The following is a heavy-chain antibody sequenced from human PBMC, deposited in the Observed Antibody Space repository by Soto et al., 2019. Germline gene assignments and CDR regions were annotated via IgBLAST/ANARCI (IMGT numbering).Heavy chain of an antibody. V-gene: IGHV3-74*01. D-gene: IGHD1-1*01. Sequence: GGSLRLSCAASGFTFSNYFMHWVRQVPGEGLVWVSRMSGDGKTISYADSVKGRFTISRGNAKNTLYLQMNSLRVEDTAVYYCARTYVPGIAGFDPWGQGALVTVSS. J-gene: IGHJ5*02. CDR1: GFTFSNYF. CDR3: ARTYVPGIAGFDP. CDR2: MSGDGKTI.